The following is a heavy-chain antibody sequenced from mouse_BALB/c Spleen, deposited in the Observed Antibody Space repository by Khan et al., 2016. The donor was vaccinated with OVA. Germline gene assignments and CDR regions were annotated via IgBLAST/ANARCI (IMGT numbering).Heavy chain of an antibody. CDR1: GYTFTTAG. J-gene: IGHJ4*01. CDR3: ARGGAAYYRNDGGAMEY. D-gene: IGHD2-14*01. Sequence: QIQLVPSGPELKKPGETVRISCKASGYTFTTAGIQWVQKMPGKGLKWIGWINTHSGVPKYAEDFKGRFAFSLEISVNTAYLQITNLNNEDTATYFWARGGAAYYRNDGGAMEYWGQGTSVTVSS. V-gene: IGHV9-4*02. CDR2: INTHSGVP.